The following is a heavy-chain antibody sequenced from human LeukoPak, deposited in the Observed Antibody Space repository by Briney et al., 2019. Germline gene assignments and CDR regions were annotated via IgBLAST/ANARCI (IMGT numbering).Heavy chain of an antibody. Sequence: SETLSLTCAVYGGSFSGYYWSWIRQPAGKGLEWIGRIYTSGSTNYNPSLKSRVTMSVDTSKNQFSLKLSSVTAADTAVYYCAREYYDFWSGSPRAPLGRPYFGPWGQGTLVTVSS. CDR3: AREYYDFWSGSPRAPLGRPYFGP. D-gene: IGHD3-3*01. CDR1: GGSFSGYY. V-gene: IGHV4-4*07. CDR2: IYTSGST. J-gene: IGHJ5*02.